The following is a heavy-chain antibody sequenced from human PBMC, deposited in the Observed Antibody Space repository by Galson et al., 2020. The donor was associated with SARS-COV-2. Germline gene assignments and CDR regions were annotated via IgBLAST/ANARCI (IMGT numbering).Heavy chain of an antibody. D-gene: IGHD2-15*01. Sequence: SETLSPTCTVSDGPIRSYHWSWIRQLPGKGLEWFGNIYYTGITKYNPSLKSRVTISVDTSKNQFSLRVTSVTAADTAVYYGARDTPNYGVDFWGQGTTVTVSS. CDR2: IYYTGIT. V-gene: IGHV4-59*08. J-gene: IGHJ6*02. CDR1: DGPIRSYH. CDR3: ARDTPNYGVDF.